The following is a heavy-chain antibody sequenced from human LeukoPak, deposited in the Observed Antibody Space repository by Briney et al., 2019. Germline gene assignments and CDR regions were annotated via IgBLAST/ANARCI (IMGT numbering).Heavy chain of an antibody. Sequence: ASVNVSCKASGYTFTSYGISWVRQAPGQGLEWMGWISAYNGNTNYAQKLQGRVTITTDTSTSTAYMELRSLRSDDTAVYCCARSPPPIVVVPAAPYYFDYWGQGTLVTVSS. CDR3: ARSPPPIVVVPAAPYYFDY. CDR1: GYTFTSYG. CDR2: ISAYNGNT. J-gene: IGHJ4*02. D-gene: IGHD2-2*01. V-gene: IGHV1-18*01.